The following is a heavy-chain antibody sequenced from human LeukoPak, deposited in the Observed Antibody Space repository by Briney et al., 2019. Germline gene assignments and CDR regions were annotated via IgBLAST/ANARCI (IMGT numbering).Heavy chain of an antibody. CDR1: GGTFSSYA. V-gene: IGHV1-69*05. CDR2: IIPIFGTA. Sequence: GASVKVSCKASGGTFSSYAISWVRQAPGQGLEWMGRIIPIFGTANYAQKFQGRVTITTDESTSTAYMELSSLRSEDTAVYYCARDSSGSYYRLDPWGQGTLVTVSS. D-gene: IGHD1-26*01. CDR3: ARDSSGSYYRLDP. J-gene: IGHJ5*02.